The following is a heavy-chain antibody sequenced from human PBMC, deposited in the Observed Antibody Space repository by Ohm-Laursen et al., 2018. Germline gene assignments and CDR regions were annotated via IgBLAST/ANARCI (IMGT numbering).Heavy chain of an antibody. CDR2: ISSSGSTI. CDR3: ARGLYSYDSSGYPAL. J-gene: IGHJ4*02. CDR1: GFTFNRYI. D-gene: IGHD3-22*01. V-gene: IGHV3-48*04. Sequence: GSLRLSCSASGFTFNRYIMNWVRQAPGKGLEWVSYISSSGSTIHYADSVKGRFTISRDNAKNSLYLQMNSLRAEDTAVYYCARGLYSYDSSGYPALWGQGTLVTVSS.